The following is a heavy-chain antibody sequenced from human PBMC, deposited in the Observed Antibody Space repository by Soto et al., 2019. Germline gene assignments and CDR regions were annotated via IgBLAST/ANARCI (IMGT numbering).Heavy chain of an antibody. V-gene: IGHV4-30-2*01. CDR2: IYHSGST. J-gene: IGHJ4*02. D-gene: IGHD3-16*01. CDR1: GGSISSGGYS. CDR3: ARGPPFH. Sequence: SETLSLTCAVSGGSISSGGYSWSWIRQPPGKGLEWIGYIYHSGSTYYNPSLKSRVTISVDRSKNQFSLKPSSVTAADTAVYYCARGPPFHWGQGTLVTVS.